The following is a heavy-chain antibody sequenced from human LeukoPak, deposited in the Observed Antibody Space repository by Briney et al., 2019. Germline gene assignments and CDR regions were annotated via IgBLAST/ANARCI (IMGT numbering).Heavy chain of an antibody. CDR3: ARDWSLYDSSGYHY. V-gene: IGHV3-23*01. Sequence: GGSLRLSCAVSGFTFSSYAMTWVHQAPGKGLEWVSGISGSGGKTNYAASVKGRFTISRDNSKNTLFLQMNSLRAEDTAVYYCARDWSLYDSSGYHYWGQGTLVTVSS. J-gene: IGHJ4*02. D-gene: IGHD3-22*01. CDR1: GFTFSSYA. CDR2: ISGSGGKT.